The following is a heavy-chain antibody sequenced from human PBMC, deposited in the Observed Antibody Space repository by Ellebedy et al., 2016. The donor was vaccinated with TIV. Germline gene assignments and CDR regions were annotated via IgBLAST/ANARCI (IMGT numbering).Heavy chain of an antibody. Sequence: GGSLRLSCGASGFTFGSFALHWVRQAPGKGLEWLSVISGDGTSTYNADSVKGRFTITRDNSKNTLYLQVNRLRTEDTAVYYCAKGTSSGFNYDRVGFEYWGQGILVTVSS. CDR3: AKGTSSGFNYDRVGFEY. CDR1: GFTFGSFA. CDR2: ISGDGTST. D-gene: IGHD3-22*01. V-gene: IGHV3-23*01. J-gene: IGHJ4*02.